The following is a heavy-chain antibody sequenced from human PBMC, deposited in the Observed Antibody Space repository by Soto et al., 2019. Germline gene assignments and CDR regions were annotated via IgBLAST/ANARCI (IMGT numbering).Heavy chain of an antibody. CDR3: ARTTKYSSSWYYFDY. Sequence: GESLKISCKGSGYSFTIYWISWVRQMPGKGLEWMGRIDPSDSYTNYSPSFQGHVTISADKSISTAYLQWSSLKASDTAMYYCARTTKYSSSWYYFDYWGQGTLVTVSS. V-gene: IGHV5-10-1*01. CDR2: IDPSDSYT. D-gene: IGHD6-13*01. CDR1: GYSFTIYW. J-gene: IGHJ4*02.